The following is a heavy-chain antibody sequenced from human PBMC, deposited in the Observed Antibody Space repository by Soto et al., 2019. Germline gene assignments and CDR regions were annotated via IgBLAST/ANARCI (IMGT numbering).Heavy chain of an antibody. Sequence: GASVKVSCKASGYTFTSYGISWVRQAPGQGLEWMGWISAYNGNTNYAQKLQGRVTMTTDTSTSTAYMGLRSLRSDDTAVYYCARDNYGDYGYYYYYMDVWGKGTTVTVSS. CDR1: GYTFTSYG. J-gene: IGHJ6*03. CDR3: ARDNYGDYGYYYYYMDV. V-gene: IGHV1-18*01. D-gene: IGHD4-17*01. CDR2: ISAYNGNT.